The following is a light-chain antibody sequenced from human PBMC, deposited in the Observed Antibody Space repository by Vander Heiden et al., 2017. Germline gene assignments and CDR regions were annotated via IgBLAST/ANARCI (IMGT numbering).Light chain of an antibody. CDR1: QSLLHSNGYNY. J-gene: IGKJ5*01. CDR3: MQALQTP. CDR2: LGS. Sequence: DIVMTQSPLSLPVTPGEPASISCRSSQSLLHSNGYNYLDWYLQKPGQSPQLLIYLGSNRASGVPDRFSGSGSGTDFTLKISRVEAEDVGVYCCMQALQTPLGHGTRLEIK. V-gene: IGKV2-28*01.